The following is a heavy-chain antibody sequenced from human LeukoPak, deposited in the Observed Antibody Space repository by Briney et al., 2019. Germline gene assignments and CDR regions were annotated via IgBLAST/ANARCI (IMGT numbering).Heavy chain of an antibody. J-gene: IGHJ3*02. D-gene: IGHD2-2*01. V-gene: IGHV4-39*07. CDR1: GGSISSSSYY. CDR3: ARDTLGYCSSTSCYVRFDAFDI. CDR2: IYYSGST. Sequence: SETLSLTCTVSGGSISSSSYYWGWIRQPPGKGLEWIGSIYYSGSTYYNPSLKSRVTISVDTSKNQFSLKLSSVTAADTAVYYCARDTLGYCSSTSCYVRFDAFDIWGQGTMVTVSS.